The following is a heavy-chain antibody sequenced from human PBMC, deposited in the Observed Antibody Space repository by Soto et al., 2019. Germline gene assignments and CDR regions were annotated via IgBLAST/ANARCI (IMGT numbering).Heavy chain of an antibody. CDR3: ARDYCSGGSCPSLAPDAFDI. Sequence: GGSLRLSCAASGFTFSSYAMHWVRQAPGKGLEWVVVISYDGSNKYYADSVKGRFTIFRDNSKNTLYLQMNSLRAEDTAVYYCARDYCSGGSCPSLAPDAFDIWGQGTMVTVSS. CDR2: ISYDGSNK. D-gene: IGHD2-15*01. V-gene: IGHV3-30-3*01. CDR1: GFTFSSYA. J-gene: IGHJ3*02.